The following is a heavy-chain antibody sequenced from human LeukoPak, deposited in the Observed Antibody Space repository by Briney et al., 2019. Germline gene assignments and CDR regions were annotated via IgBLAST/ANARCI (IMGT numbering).Heavy chain of an antibody. V-gene: IGHV3-21*01. Sequence: GGSLRLSCAASGFTFSSYAMNWVRQAPGKGLEWVSSISASSSYTYYAESVKGRSTISRDNAKNSVYLQMNSLRVDDTAVYYCARGVNVDTAMTDYWGQGTLVTVSS. D-gene: IGHD5-18*01. CDR2: ISASSSYT. CDR1: GFTFSSYA. J-gene: IGHJ4*02. CDR3: ARGVNVDTAMTDY.